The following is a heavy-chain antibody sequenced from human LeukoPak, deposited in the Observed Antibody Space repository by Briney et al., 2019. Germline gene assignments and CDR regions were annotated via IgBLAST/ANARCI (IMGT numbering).Heavy chain of an antibody. D-gene: IGHD3-22*01. CDR1: GYTFTSYD. J-gene: IGHJ4*02. CDR3: ARGRRNYYGLDY. CDR2: MNPNSGNT. Sequence: ASVKVSCKASGYTFTSYDINWVRQATGQGLEWMGWMNPNSGNTGYAQKFQGRVTMTRNTSISTAYMELSNLRSEDTAVYYCARGRRNYYGLDYWGQGTLVTVSS. V-gene: IGHV1-8*01.